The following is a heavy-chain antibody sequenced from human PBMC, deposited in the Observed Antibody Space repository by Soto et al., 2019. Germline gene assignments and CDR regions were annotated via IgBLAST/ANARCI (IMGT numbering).Heavy chain of an antibody. V-gene: IGHV1-18*01. Sequence: QVQLVQSGAEVKKPGASVKVSCKASGYTFTSYGISWVRQAPGQGLEWMGWISAYNGNTNYAQKLQGRVTMTTDTSTSTAYLELRSLRTEDTAVYYCASFSIAATDPYGMDVWGQDTTVNVSS. CDR2: ISAYNGNT. CDR3: ASFSIAATDPYGMDV. CDR1: GYTFTSYG. J-gene: IGHJ6*02. D-gene: IGHD6-13*01.